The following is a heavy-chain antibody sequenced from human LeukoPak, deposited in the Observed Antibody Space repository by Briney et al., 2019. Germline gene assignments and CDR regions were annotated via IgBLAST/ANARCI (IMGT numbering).Heavy chain of an antibody. Sequence: GGSLRLSCAASGFTFSSYAMSWVRQAPGKGLEWVSAISGSGGSTYYADSVKGRFTISRDNSKNTLYLQMNSLRAEDTAVYYCAKDISPTADYGDYVRLGYWGQGTLVTVSS. CDR2: ISGSGGST. J-gene: IGHJ4*02. D-gene: IGHD4-17*01. CDR1: GFTFSSYA. CDR3: AKDISPTADYGDYVRLGY. V-gene: IGHV3-23*01.